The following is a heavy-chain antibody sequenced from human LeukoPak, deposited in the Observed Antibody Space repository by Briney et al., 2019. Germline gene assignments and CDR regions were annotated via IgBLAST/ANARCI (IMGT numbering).Heavy chain of an antibody. CDR2: ISSSSSYI. CDR3: ARDSIIAESSDAFDI. J-gene: IGHJ3*02. D-gene: IGHD6-13*01. CDR1: GFTFSSYS. Sequence: GGSLRLSCAASGFTFSSYSMNWVRQAPGKGLEWASSISSSSSYIYYADSVKGRFTISRDNAKNSLYLQMNSLRAEDTAVYYCARDSIIAESSDAFDIWGQGTMVTVSS. V-gene: IGHV3-21*01.